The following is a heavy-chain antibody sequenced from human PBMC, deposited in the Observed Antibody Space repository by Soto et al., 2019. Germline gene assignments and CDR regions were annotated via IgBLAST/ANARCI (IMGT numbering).Heavy chain of an antibody. Sequence: QVQLVQSGAEVKKPGSSVKVSCKASGGSFSSYAITWVRQAPGQGLEGMGAIIPMFGTPRYAQKFQGRVTLTADESTSTAYMELSSLRSEDTAVYYCATDLSGSYFGYFDYWGQGTLVTVSS. CDR2: IIPMFGTP. CDR1: GGSFSSYA. D-gene: IGHD3-10*01. V-gene: IGHV1-69*01. J-gene: IGHJ4*02. CDR3: ATDLSGSYFGYFDY.